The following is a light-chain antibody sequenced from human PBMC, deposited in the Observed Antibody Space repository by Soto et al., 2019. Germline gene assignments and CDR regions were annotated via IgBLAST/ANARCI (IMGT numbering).Light chain of an antibody. CDR2: EDN. CDR3: QSYDSSNSVV. Sequence: NFMLTQPHSVSESPGKTVTISCTRSSGSIASNYVQWYQQRPGSAPTPVIYEDNERPSGVPDRFSGSIDSSSNSASLTISGLKTDDEADYYCQSYDSSNSVVFGGGTKLTVL. J-gene: IGLJ2*01. V-gene: IGLV6-57*04. CDR1: SGSIASNY.